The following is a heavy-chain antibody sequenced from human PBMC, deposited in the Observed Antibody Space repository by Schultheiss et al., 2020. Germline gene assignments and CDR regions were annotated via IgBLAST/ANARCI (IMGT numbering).Heavy chain of an antibody. CDR1: GYTFTSYY. D-gene: IGHD2-15*01. CDR2: INPSGGST. V-gene: IGHV1-46*01. CDR3: ARDQVLVVVAATSAGQMNYYYYGMDV. J-gene: IGHJ6*02. Sequence: ASVKVSCKASGYTFTSYYMHWVRQAPGQGLEWMGIINPSGGSTSYAQKFQGRVTMTRDTSTSTVYMELSSLRSEDTAVYYCARDQVLVVVAATSAGQMNYYYYGMDVWGQGTTVTVSS.